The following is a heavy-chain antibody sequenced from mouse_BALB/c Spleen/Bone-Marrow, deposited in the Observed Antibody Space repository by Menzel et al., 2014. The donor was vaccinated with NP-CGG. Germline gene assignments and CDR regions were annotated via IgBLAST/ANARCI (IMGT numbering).Heavy chain of an antibody. CDR1: GYTFSSYW. CDR2: ILPGSGST. CDR3: TRSSGSSTSWFAY. D-gene: IGHD1-1*01. V-gene: IGHV1-9*01. J-gene: IGHJ3*01. Sequence: VKLVESGAELMKPGASVKISCKATGYTFSSYWVEWVKQRPGHGLEWIGEILPGSGSTDYNERFKGKATFAADTSSNTAYMRLSSLTSEDSAVYYCTRSSGSSTSWFAYWGQGTLVTVSA.